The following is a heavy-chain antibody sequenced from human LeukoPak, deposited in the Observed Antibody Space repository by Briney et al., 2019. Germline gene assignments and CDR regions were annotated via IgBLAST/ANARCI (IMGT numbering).Heavy chain of an antibody. CDR3: ARYYYDSSGYYPPYMDV. D-gene: IGHD3-22*01. Sequence: MPSETLSLTCTVSGASISSSSYYWGWIRQPPGKGLEWIGSIYYSGSTYYNPSLKSRVTISVDTSKNQFSLKLSSVTAADTAVYYCARYYYDSSGYYPPYMDVWGKGTTVTVSS. V-gene: IGHV4-39*01. J-gene: IGHJ6*03. CDR1: GASISSSSYY. CDR2: IYYSGST.